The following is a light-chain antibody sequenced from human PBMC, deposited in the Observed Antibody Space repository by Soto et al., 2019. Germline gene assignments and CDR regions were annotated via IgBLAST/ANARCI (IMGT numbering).Light chain of an antibody. Sequence: EIVMTPSPATLSVSPVERATLSCRASQSVSTNLAWYQQKPGQGPRLLIFGASTRAIGIPARFSGSGSGTDFTLTISSLQSEDFAVYYCQHYNELPLTFGGGTKVDIK. J-gene: IGKJ4*01. CDR1: QSVSTN. CDR2: GAS. V-gene: IGKV3-15*01. CDR3: QHYNELPLT.